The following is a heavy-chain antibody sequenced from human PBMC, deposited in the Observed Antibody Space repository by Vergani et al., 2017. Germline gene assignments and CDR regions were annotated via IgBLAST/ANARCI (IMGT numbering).Heavy chain of an antibody. CDR1: GGTFSSYA. CDR3: ASEAHEWLVRRWFDP. CDR2: IIPIFGTA. D-gene: IGHD6-19*01. V-gene: IGHV1-69*01. Sequence: QVQLVQSGAEVKKPGSSVKVSCKASGGTFSSYAISWVRQAPGQGLEWMGGIIPIFGTANYAQKLQGRVTITADESTSTACRELSSLRSEDTAVYYCASEAHEWLVRRWFDPGVEGTLVTVSS. J-gene: IGHJ5*02.